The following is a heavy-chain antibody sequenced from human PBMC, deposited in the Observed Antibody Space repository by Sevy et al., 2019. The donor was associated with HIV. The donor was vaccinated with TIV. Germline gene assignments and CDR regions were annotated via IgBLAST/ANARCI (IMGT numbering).Heavy chain of an antibody. V-gene: IGHV1-18*01. J-gene: IGHJ4*02. CDR3: ARDKPQGVVVLPGAMWGGVDY. D-gene: IGHD2-2*01. Sequence: ASVKVSCRASGYTFRSYGISWVRQAPGQGLEWMGWISPYTGDTDFAQKVQGRVSMTSDTSTSTAYMELRSLGSDDTAVYYGARDKPQGVVVLPGAMWGGVDYWGQGTLVTVSS. CDR1: GYTFRSYG. CDR2: ISPYTGDT.